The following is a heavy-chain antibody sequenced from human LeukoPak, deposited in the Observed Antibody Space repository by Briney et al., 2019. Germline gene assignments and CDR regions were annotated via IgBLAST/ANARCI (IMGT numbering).Heavy chain of an antibody. J-gene: IGHJ4*02. CDR2: ISGSGGST. CDR3: AKDLPRDLAYGDYFDY. D-gene: IGHD4-17*01. CDR1: GFTFSSYA. V-gene: IGHV3-23*01. Sequence: PGGSLRLSCAASGFTFSSYAMSWVRQAPGKGLEWVSAISGSGGSTYYADSVKGRFTISRDNSKNKLYLQMNSLRAEDTAVYYCAKDLPRDLAYGDYFDYWGQGTLVTVSS.